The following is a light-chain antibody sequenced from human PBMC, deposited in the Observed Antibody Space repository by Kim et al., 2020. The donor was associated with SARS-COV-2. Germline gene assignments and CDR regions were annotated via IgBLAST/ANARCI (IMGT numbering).Light chain of an antibody. CDR1: HAINNH. Sequence: VSVRDRITFTCRASHAINNHLAWFQQKSGKAPKCLIYDASTLQSGVPSKFSGSGFGTEFTLTISSLQPEDFATYYCQQYSTFPLTFGGGTKVDIK. J-gene: IGKJ4*01. CDR3: QQYSTFPLT. CDR2: DAS. V-gene: IGKV1-16*02.